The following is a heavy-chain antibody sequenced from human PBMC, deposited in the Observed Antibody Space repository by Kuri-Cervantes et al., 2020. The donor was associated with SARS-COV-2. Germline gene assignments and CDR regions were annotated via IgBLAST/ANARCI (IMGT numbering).Heavy chain of an antibody. CDR1: GYTFTSYY. CDR2: INAGNGNT. CDR3: ARGGDFWYFYYGMDV. J-gene: IGHJ6*02. D-gene: IGHD3-3*01. Sequence: ASVKVSCKASGYTFTSYYIHWVRQAPGQRLEWMGWINAGNGNTKYSQKFQGRVTITRDTSASTAHMELSSLRSEDTAVYYCARGGDFWYFYYGMDVWGQGTTVTVSS. V-gene: IGHV1-3*01.